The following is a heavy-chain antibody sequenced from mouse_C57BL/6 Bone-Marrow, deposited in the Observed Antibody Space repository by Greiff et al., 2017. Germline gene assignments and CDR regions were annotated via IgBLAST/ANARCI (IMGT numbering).Heavy chain of an antibody. CDR1: GYAFTNYL. Sequence: QVQLQQSGAELVRPGTSVKVSCKASGYAFTNYLIEWVKQRPGQGLEWSGVINPGSGGTTYNEKYKGKATLTADKSSSAAFMQLRSLTSEDSAVYFCAIKGGYYSNLWAIDYWGQGTSVTGSS. CDR3: AIKGGYYSNLWAIDY. J-gene: IGHJ4*01. D-gene: IGHD2-5*01. CDR2: INPGSGGT. V-gene: IGHV1-54*01.